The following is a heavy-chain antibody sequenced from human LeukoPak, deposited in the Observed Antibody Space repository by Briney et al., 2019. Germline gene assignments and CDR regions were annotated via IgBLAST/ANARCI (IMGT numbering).Heavy chain of an antibody. CDR3: ATTNDGGGYQWGDFFDF. CDR2: IIPNLGTT. Sequence: ASVKVSCKASGGTSNSHAISWVRQAPGQGLEWMGRIIPNLGTTNRTQNFQDRVTLTADKSTNTAYMELTSLTSDDTAVYYCATTNDGGGYQWGDFFDFWGQGTLVTVSS. V-gene: IGHV1-69*04. J-gene: IGHJ4*02. CDR1: GGTSNSHA. D-gene: IGHD3-22*01.